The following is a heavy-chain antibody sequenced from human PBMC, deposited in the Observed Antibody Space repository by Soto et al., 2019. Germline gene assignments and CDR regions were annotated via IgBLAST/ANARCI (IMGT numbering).Heavy chain of an antibody. J-gene: IGHJ4*02. Sequence: QVQLVQSGAEVKKPGSSVNVSCKASGGTFSTYAIIWVRQAPGQGLEWMGGIIPLFGTANYAQKFQGRVTITADESTSTAYMELSSLRSEDTAVYYCAADVGASARTFDYWGQGSLVTVSS. D-gene: IGHD1-26*01. CDR1: GGTFSTYA. CDR3: AADVGASARTFDY. V-gene: IGHV1-69*01. CDR2: IIPLFGTA.